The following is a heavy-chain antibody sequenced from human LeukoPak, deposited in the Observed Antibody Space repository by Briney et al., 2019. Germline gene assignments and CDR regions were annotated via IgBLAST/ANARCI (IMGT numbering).Heavy chain of an antibody. Sequence: VESLKISCKGSGYSFASYWIGWVRQMPGKGLEWMGIIYPGDSDTRYSPSFQGQVTISADKSISTAYLQWNSLKASDTAMYYCARNAATFRYYYYMDVWGKGTTVTVSS. CDR3: ARNAATFRYYYYMDV. J-gene: IGHJ6*03. V-gene: IGHV5-51*01. CDR1: GYSFASYW. D-gene: IGHD2/OR15-2a*01. CDR2: IYPGDSDT.